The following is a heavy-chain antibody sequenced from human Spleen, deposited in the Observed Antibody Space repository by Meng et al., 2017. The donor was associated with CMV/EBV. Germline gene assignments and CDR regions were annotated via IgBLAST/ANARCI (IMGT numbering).Heavy chain of an antibody. CDR2: INHSGIT. CDR3: ASWXLGRDSDGYHNWFDP. CDR1: GGSFSTXY. V-gene: IGHV4-34*01. Sequence: SETLSLTXXVYGGSFSTXYWTWIRQPPGKGLEWIGEINHSGITHYEPSLGSRIYISIDKXKNQFSLRLSSVTAPDTAVXYCASWXLGRDSDGYHNWFDPWGQGTLVTVSS. D-gene: IGHD3-22*01. J-gene: IGHJ5*02.